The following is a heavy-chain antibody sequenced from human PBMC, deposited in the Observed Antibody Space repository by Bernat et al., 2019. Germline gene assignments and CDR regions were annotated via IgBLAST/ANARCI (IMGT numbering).Heavy chain of an antibody. J-gene: IGHJ3*02. CDR3: ARGCGEGSGCGLAFDI. D-gene: IGHD6-19*01. CDR2: INPSGGST. CDR1: GYTFTSYY. V-gene: IGHV1-46*03. Sequence: QVQLMQSGAEVKKPGASVKVSCKASGYTFTSYYMHWVRQAPGQGLEWMGIINPSGGSTSYAQKFQGRVTMTRDTSTSTVYMELSSLRSEDTAVYYCARGCGEGSGCGLAFDIWGQGTMVTVSS.